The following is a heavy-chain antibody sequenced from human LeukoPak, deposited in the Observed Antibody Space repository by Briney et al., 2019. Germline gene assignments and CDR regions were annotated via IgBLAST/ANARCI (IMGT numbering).Heavy chain of an antibody. CDR2: INAGNDNT. CDR1: GYTFPSYA. Sequence: GASVKVSCKASGYTFPSYAMHWVRQAPGQRLEWMGWINAGNDNTKYSQKFQGRVTITRDTSASTAYMELSSVRSEDTAVYYCARDLGCCTGGTCYPNWFDPWGQGTLVTVSS. D-gene: IGHD2-15*01. J-gene: IGHJ5*02. CDR3: ARDLGCCTGGTCYPNWFDP. V-gene: IGHV1-3*01.